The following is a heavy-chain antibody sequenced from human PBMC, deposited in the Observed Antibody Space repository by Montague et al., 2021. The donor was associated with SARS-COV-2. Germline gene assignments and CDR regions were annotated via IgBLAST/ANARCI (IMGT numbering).Heavy chain of an antibody. J-gene: IGHJ4*02. Sequence: SETLSLTCAVYGGSFSGYYWSWIRQPPGKGLEWIGEINPSGGTNXXPSLESRVPISADTSKKQFSLKFSSVSAADTAVYYCARGRYGGAAYWGQGTLVTVTS. D-gene: IGHD1-26*01. CDR3: ARGRYGGAAY. CDR1: GGSFSGYY. V-gene: IGHV4-34*01. CDR2: INPSGGT.